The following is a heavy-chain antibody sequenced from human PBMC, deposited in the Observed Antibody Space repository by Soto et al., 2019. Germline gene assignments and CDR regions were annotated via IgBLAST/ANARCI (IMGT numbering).Heavy chain of an antibody. CDR3: ARDKSSGITIFDYGMDV. V-gene: IGHV1-69*13. CDR1: GGTFSSYA. CDR2: IIPIFGTA. Sequence: SVKVSCKASGGTFSSYAISWVRKAPGQGLEWMGGIIPIFGTANYAQKFQGRVTITADESTSTAYMELSSLRSEDTAVYYCARDKSSGITIFDYGMDVWGQGTTVTVSS. D-gene: IGHD3-3*01. J-gene: IGHJ6*02.